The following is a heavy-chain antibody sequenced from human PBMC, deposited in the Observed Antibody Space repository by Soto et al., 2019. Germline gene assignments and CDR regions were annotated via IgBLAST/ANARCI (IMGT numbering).Heavy chain of an antibody. J-gene: IGHJ6*02. V-gene: IGHV1-2*02. CDR2: INPKSGDT. Sequence: QVQLVQSGAEVKKPGASVKVSCEASEYTFIGFHLHWVRQAPGQGLEWMGWINPKSGDTKYAQKFQGRVTLTRDTSISTGYMELSRLESNDTAVYYCAKGLWTVGHCTGGSCYDGTGVWGQGTTVTVSS. CDR3: AKGLWTVGHCTGGSCYDGTGV. D-gene: IGHD2-15*01. CDR1: EYTFIGFH.